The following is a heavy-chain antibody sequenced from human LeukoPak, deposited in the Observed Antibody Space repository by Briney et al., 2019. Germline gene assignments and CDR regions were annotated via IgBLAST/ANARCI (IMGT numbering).Heavy chain of an antibody. D-gene: IGHD6-19*01. CDR1: GGSISSGNYY. Sequence: SETLSLTCNVSGGSISSGNYYWSCIGQPAGQGLEWIGRIYSNGRTNYNPSLKSRVTISVDTSKTQFSLNLRSVTAADTAVYYCARDIHTSDWTKFDYWGQGTSVTVSS. CDR2: IYSNGRT. V-gene: IGHV4-61*02. CDR3: ARDIHTSDWTKFDY. J-gene: IGHJ4*02.